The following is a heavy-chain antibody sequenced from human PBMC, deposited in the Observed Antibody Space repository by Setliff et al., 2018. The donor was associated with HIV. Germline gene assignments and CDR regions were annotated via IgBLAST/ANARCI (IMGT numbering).Heavy chain of an antibody. D-gene: IGHD3-3*01. CDR3: ARDYLYYNLYNGSPVYGMDV. J-gene: IGHJ6*02. CDR1: GFTFSNYK. V-gene: IGHV3-48*04. Sequence: GGSLRLSCAASGFTFSNYKMNWVRQAPGKGLEWVSSITIGSDTIYYADSVKGRFTISRDNAKNSLYLQMNSLRVEDTAVYYCARDYLYYNLYNGSPVYGMDVWGQGTTVTVSS. CDR2: ITIGSDTI.